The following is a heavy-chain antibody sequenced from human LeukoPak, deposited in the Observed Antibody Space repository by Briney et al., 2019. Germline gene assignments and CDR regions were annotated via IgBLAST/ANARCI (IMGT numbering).Heavy chain of an antibody. D-gene: IGHD5-12*01. J-gene: IGHJ4*02. V-gene: IGHV3-30*02. Sequence: GGSLRLSCAASGFTFSNYGMHWVRRAPGKALEWVTFIRYDGSKKYYADSVKGRFTISRDNSKNTLYLQMNSLRAEDTAVYYCAKDQGGYDWDFDYWGQGTLVTVSS. CDR3: AKDQGGYDWDFDY. CDR1: GFTFSNYG. CDR2: IRYDGSKK.